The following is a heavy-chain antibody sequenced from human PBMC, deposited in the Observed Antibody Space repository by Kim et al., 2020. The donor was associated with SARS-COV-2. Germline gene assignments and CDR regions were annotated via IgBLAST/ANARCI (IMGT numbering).Heavy chain of an antibody. CDR2: INPDGTII. Sequence: GGSLRLSCAASGFAFSSNWVHWVRQAPGKGLVWVSRINPDGTIINYGDSVKGRFSIFRDNAKNTVYLQMYSLRDDDTARYYCKSPGPVGHLGQGALVTVS. CDR1: GFAFSSNW. J-gene: IGHJ4*02. V-gene: IGHV3-74*01. D-gene: IGHD1-26*01. CDR3: KSPGPVGH.